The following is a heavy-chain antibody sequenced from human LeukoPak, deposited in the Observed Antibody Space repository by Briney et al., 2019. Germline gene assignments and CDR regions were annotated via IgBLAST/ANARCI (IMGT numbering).Heavy chain of an antibody. D-gene: IGHD2-2*01. CDR3: TREGGRGVVVPAALNWFDP. CDR1: GFTFGDYA. V-gene: IGHV3-49*03. CDR2: IRSKAYGGTT. Sequence: GGSLRLSCTASGFTFGDYAMSWFRQAPGKGLEWVGFIRSKAYGGTTEYAASVKGRFTISRDESKSIAYLQMNSLKTEDTAVYYCTREGGRGVVVPAALNWFDPWGQGTLVTVSS. J-gene: IGHJ5*02.